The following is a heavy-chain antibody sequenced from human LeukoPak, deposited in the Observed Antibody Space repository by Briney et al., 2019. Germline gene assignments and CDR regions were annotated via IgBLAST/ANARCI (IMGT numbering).Heavy chain of an antibody. J-gene: IGHJ3*02. Sequence: SGGSLRLSCAASGFTFRSYWMTWVRQYPGKGLEWVANIKQDGSETYADSVKGRFTISRDNARRSLYLQMNSLRAEDTAVYYCARDGELGSPADAFDIWGQGTMVTVSS. CDR3: ARDGELGSPADAFDI. V-gene: IGHV3-7*01. D-gene: IGHD1-26*01. CDR1: GFTFRSYW. CDR2: IKQDGSET.